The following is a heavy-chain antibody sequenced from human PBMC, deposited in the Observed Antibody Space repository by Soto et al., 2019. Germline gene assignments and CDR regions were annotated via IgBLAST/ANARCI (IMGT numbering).Heavy chain of an antibody. CDR3: GMQRRVGGRQQLG. Sequence: EVQLLESGVGLVQPVGSLRLACAASGFTFSSIAMSWVRQAPGKGLEWVSAIRGSGGNTYYADSVMGRFTISRATSKNTLYLQRNRLGAEDTAIYFCGMQRRVGGRQQLGWGQGTLVTVSS. V-gene: IGHV3-23*01. J-gene: IGHJ4*02. D-gene: IGHD6-13*01. CDR2: IRGSGGNT. CDR1: GFTFSSIA.